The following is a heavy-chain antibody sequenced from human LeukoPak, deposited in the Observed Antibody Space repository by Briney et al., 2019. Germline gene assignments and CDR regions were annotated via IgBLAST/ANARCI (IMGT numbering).Heavy chain of an antibody. Sequence: GASVKLSCAASGYTFINYGFSWLRQAPGQGLEWMGWISGYNGNTNYLQRFQGRVTITTDTSKNPVYLELRSLRSDDTAVYYCAGLSTNSGVGGYDPKLYFDRWGRRTPVTASS. J-gene: IGHJ2*01. D-gene: IGHD5-12*01. V-gene: IGHV1-18*04. CDR2: ISGYNGNT. CDR1: GYTFINYG. CDR3: AGLSTNSGVGGYDPKLYFDR.